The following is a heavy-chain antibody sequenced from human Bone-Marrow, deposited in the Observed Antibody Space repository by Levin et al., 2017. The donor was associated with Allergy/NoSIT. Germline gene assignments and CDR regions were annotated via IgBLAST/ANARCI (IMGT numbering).Heavy chain of an antibody. CDR3: ARDWWEGLGEGVY. CDR1: DYTFTAYY. D-gene: IGHD1-26*01. J-gene: IGHJ4*02. V-gene: IGHV1-2*02. Sequence: ASVKVSCKGFDYTFTAYYMHWVRQAPGQGLEWMGWINPNSGGTKYAQKFQGRVTMTRDTSIRTAYMELSSLRSDDAAVYYCARDWWEGLGEGVYWGQGTLVTVSA. CDR2: INPNSGGT.